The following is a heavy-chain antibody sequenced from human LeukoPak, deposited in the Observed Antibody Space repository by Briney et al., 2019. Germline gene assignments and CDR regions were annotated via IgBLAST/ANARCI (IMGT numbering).Heavy chain of an antibody. D-gene: IGHD5-12*01. CDR2: IYTTVST. CDR1: SGSITSGNNY. CDR3: ARDRYGGYVNQAFDS. V-gene: IGHV4-61*09. J-gene: IGHJ4*02. Sequence: SQTLSLTCTVSSGSITSGNNYWTWVRQPAGKGLEWVGHIYTTVSTTGRTKYIPSLKSRFTISIDTSTNQFSLSLTSVTAADTAIYFCARDRYGGYVNQAFDSWGQGTLVTVSS.